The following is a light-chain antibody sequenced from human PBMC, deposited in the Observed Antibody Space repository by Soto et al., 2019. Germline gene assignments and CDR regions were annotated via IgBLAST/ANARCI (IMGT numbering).Light chain of an antibody. CDR3: QHYNSYSEA. CDR2: KAS. J-gene: IGKJ1*01. V-gene: IGKV1-5*03. Sequence: DIQMTQSPSTLSASVGDRVTITCRASQSINSWLAWYQQKPGKAPNLLIYKASSLESGVPSRFSGSGSGTEFTLTISSLQPDDFATYYCQHYNSYSEAFGQGTKVDI. CDR1: QSINSW.